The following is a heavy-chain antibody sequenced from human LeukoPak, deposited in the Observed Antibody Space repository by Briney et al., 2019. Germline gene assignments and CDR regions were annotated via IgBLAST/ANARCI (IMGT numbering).Heavy chain of an antibody. Sequence: GESLKISCNGSKDTFDNYWIGWVRQMPGKGLEWMGIIYPDDSDTRYSPSFQGQVTISADKSINTAFLQWGSLKASDTAIYFCARSRWGTSFGSWGQGALVTVSS. CDR1: KDTFDNYW. CDR2: IYPDDSDT. J-gene: IGHJ4*02. CDR3: ARSRWGTSFGS. D-gene: IGHD1-14*01. V-gene: IGHV5-51*01.